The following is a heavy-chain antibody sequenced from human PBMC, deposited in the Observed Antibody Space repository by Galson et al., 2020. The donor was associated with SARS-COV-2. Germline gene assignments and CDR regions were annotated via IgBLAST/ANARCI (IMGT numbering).Heavy chain of an antibody. CDR2: INPNSGGT. D-gene: IGHD3-22*01. CDR1: GYTFTGYY. CDR3: ARGGADYYDSRGHYNGVYDY. J-gene: IGHJ4*02. V-gene: IGHV1-2*02. Sequence: ASVKVSCKASGYTFTGYYIHWVRQAPGQGLEWMAWINPNSGGTNYAQKFQGRVTMTSDTSISTAYMELSSLRSDDTAVFYWARGGADYYDSRGHYNGVYDYWGQGTLVTVSP.